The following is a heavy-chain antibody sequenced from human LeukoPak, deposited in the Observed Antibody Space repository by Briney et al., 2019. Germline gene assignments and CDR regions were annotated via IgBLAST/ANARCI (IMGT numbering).Heavy chain of an antibody. CDR1: GFTFSSYW. Sequence: GGSLRLSCAASGFTFSSYWMHWVRQAPGKGLVWVSRISSDGSSTSYADSVKGRFTISRDNAKNTLYLQMNSLRAEDTAVYYCARDSLTPSSWFDPWGQGTLVTVSS. V-gene: IGHV3-74*01. D-gene: IGHD2-2*01. CDR3: ARDSLTPSSWFDP. J-gene: IGHJ5*02. CDR2: ISSDGSST.